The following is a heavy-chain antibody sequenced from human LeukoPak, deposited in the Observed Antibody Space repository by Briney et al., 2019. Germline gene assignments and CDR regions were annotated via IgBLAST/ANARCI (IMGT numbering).Heavy chain of an antibody. D-gene: IGHD1-26*01. J-gene: IGHJ4*02. V-gene: IGHV3-23*01. CDR1: GFTFSSYG. Sequence: HPGGSLRLSCAASGFTFSSYGMHWVRRAPGKGLEWVSAISGSGGSTYYADSVKGRFTISRDNSKNTLYLQMNSLRAEDTAVYYCAKVSSGSYATYSFDYWGQGTLVTVSS. CDR2: ISGSGGST. CDR3: AKVSSGSYATYSFDY.